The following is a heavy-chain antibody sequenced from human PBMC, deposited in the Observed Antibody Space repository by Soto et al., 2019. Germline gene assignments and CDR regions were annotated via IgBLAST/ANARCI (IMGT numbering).Heavy chain of an antibody. J-gene: IGHJ4*02. V-gene: IGHV3-23*01. CDR1: GFTFSSYA. D-gene: IGHD3-9*01. Sequence: PGGSLRLSCAASGFTFSSYAMSWVRQAPGKGLEWVSAISGSGGSTYYADSVKGRFTISRDNSKNTLYLQMSSLRAEDTAVYYCAKGRYFDWFVPFDYWGQGTLVTVSS. CDR2: ISGSGGST. CDR3: AKGRYFDWFVPFDY.